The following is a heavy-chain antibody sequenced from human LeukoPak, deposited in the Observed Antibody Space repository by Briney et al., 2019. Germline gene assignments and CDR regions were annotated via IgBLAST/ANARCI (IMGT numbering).Heavy chain of an antibody. CDR1: GFTFSSYS. CDR2: ISSSSSYI. D-gene: IGHD3-22*01. CDR3: AKDRRSIYYYDSSGPTSFDY. Sequence: GGSLRLSCAASGFTFSSYSMNWVRQAPGKGLEWVSSISSSSSYIYYADSVKGRFTISRDNAKNSLYLQMNSLRAEDTAVYYCAKDRRSIYYYDSSGPTSFDYWGQGTLVTVSS. J-gene: IGHJ4*02. V-gene: IGHV3-21*01.